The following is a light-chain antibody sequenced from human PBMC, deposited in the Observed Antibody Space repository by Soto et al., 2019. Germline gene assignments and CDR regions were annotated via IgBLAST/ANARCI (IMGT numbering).Light chain of an antibody. CDR1: QSVSNNY. V-gene: IGKV3-20*01. CDR2: GAS. J-gene: IGKJ1*01. Sequence: ELVWTQTQGKRFVSGEEVATVGCRASQSVSNNYLAWYQQKPGQAPRLLIYGASNRATGIPDRFSGSGYGTDFILPMSRQEPEAFAVYYCQQYGSAGTFGQGTQVDIK. CDR3: QQYGSAGT.